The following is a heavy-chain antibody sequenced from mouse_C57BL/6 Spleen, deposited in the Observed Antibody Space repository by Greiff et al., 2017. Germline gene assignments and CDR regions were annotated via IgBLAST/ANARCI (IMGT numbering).Heavy chain of an antibody. D-gene: IGHD1-1*01. V-gene: IGHV5-6*01. CDR2: ISSGGSYT. CDR3: EKHGDYGSSYYFDY. CDR1: GFTFSSYG. J-gene: IGHJ2*01. Sequence: EVQGVESGGDLVKPGGSLTLSCAASGFTFSSYGMSWVRQTPDKRLEWVATISSGGSYTYYPDSVKGRITISRDNAKNTLYLQMSSLKSEDTAMYYCEKHGDYGSSYYFDYWGQGTTLTVSS.